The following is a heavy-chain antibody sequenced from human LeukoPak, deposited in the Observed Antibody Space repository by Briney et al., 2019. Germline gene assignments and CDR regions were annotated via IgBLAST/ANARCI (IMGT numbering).Heavy chain of an antibody. Sequence: GGSLRLSCAASGFTFSSYWMHWVRQAPGKGLVWVSHINTDGSTTTYADSVKGRFSISRDNAKNTLYLQMNSLRAEDTAVYYCAKGGSSSPLDYWGQGTLVTVSS. CDR1: GFTFSSYW. CDR2: INTDGSTT. V-gene: IGHV3-74*01. D-gene: IGHD2-2*01. CDR3: AKGGSSSPLDY. J-gene: IGHJ4*02.